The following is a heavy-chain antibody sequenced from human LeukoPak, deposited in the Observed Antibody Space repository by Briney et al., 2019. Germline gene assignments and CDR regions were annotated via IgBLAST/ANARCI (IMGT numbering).Heavy chain of an antibody. CDR2: ISGSGGST. V-gene: IGHV3-23*01. CDR3: ARAAYSSGWYESYFDY. J-gene: IGHJ4*02. CDR1: GFSFSSYA. Sequence: PGGSLRLSCAASGFSFSSYAMSWVRQAPGKGLEWVSAISGSGGSTYYADSVKGRFTISRDNSKNTLYLQMNSLRAEDTAVYYCARAAYSSGWYESYFDYWGQGTLVTVSS. D-gene: IGHD6-19*01.